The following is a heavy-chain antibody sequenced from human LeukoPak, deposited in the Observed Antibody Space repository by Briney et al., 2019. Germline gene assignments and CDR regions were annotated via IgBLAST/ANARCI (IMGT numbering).Heavy chain of an antibody. V-gene: IGHV3-73*01. CDR1: GFTFSGSA. CDR3: TRDDDFWSGYYNPYSFES. D-gene: IGHD3-3*01. Sequence: PGGSLRLSCAASGFTFSGSAMHWVRQASGRGLEWVGRIRSKANSYATAYAAAVKGRFTSSRDDSKNTAYLQIKSLKTDDTVVYYCTRDDDFWSGYYNPYSFESWGEGTLVTVSS. J-gene: IGHJ4*02. CDR2: IRSKANSYAT.